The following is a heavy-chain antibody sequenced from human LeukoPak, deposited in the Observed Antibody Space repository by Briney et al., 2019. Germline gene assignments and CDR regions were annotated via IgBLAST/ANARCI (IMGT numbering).Heavy chain of an antibody. CDR1: GGSISINY. D-gene: IGHD3-9*01. CDR2: IYYSGST. CDR3: ARTRGEEYYDILTGYLGPPAYYFDY. V-gene: IGHV4-59*01. Sequence: TSETLSLTCNVSGGSISINYWSWIRQPPGKGLEWIGYIYYSGSTNYNPSLKSRVTISVDTSKNQFSLKLNSVTAADTAVYYCARTRGEEYYDILTGYLGPPAYYFDYWGQGTLVTVSS. J-gene: IGHJ4*02.